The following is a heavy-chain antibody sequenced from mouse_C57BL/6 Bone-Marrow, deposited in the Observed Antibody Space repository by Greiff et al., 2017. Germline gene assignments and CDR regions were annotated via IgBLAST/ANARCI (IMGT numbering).Heavy chain of an antibody. D-gene: IGHD4-1*01. CDR3: ARRWDGGFFDY. Sequence: VQLQESGPELVKPGASVKLSCKASGYTFTSYDINWVKQRPGQGLEWIGWIYPRDGSTKYSEKFKGKATLTVDTSSSTAYMELHSLTSEDSAVYFCARRWDGGFFDYWGQGTTLTVSS. CDR2: IYPRDGST. V-gene: IGHV1-85*01. J-gene: IGHJ2*01. CDR1: GYTFTSYD.